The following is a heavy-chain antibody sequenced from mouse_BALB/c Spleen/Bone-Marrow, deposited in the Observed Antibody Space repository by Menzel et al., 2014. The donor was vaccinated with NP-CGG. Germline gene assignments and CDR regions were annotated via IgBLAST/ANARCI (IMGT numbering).Heavy chain of an antibody. CDR1: GYTLTTYT. V-gene: IGHV1-4*01. J-gene: IGHJ4*01. CDR3: ARVYGNYDAMDY. Sequence: QVQLKQSGAELARPGASVKTSCRASGYTLTTYTMHWVKQRPGQGLEWIGYINPSSGYTYYNQKFKDKATLTADKSSSAAYLQLSSLTSEDSAVYYCARVYGNYDAMDYWGQGTSVTVSS. D-gene: IGHD2-1*01. CDR2: INPSSGYT.